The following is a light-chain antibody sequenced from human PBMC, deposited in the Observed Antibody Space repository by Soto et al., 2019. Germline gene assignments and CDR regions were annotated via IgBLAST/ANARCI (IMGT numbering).Light chain of an antibody. V-gene: IGKV3-20*01. CDR2: GVS. CDR3: QQYDKSPLT. Sequence: EIVLTQSPGTLSLSPGERATLSCRASQSVSNSHLAWHQQKPGQAPRLLIFGVSSRAAGIPDRFSGSGSGTDFTLTISRLEHEDYAVYYCQQYDKSPLTFGGGTKVEIK. CDR1: QSVSNSH. J-gene: IGKJ4*01.